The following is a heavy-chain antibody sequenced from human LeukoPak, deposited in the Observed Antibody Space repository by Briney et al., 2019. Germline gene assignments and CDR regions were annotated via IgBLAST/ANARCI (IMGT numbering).Heavy chain of an antibody. Sequence: SETLSLTCTVSGGSISSSSYYWGWIRQPPGKGLEWIGSIYYSGNTYYNPSLKSRVTISVDTSKNQFSLNLRSVTAADTAVYYCARHRGSCSGGSCYEYFEYWGQGTLATVSS. V-gene: IGHV4-39*01. CDR2: IYYSGNT. D-gene: IGHD2-15*01. J-gene: IGHJ1*01. CDR3: ARHRGSCSGGSCYEYFEY. CDR1: GGSISSSSYY.